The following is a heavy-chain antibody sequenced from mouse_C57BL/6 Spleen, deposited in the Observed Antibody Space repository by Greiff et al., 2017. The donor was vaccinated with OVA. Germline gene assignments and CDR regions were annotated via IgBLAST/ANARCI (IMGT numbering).Heavy chain of an antibody. D-gene: IGHD1-1*01. J-gene: IGHJ1*03. CDR2: ISSCSSTI. V-gene: IGHV5-17*01. CDR3: ARYYYGSSYRYFDV. CDR1: GFTFSDYG. Sequence: EVQLVESGGGLVKPGGSLKLSCAASGFTFSDYGMHWVRQAPEKGLEWVAYISSCSSTIYYADTVKGRFTISRDNAKNTLFLQMTSLRSEDTAMYYCARYYYGSSYRYFDVWGTGTTVTVSS.